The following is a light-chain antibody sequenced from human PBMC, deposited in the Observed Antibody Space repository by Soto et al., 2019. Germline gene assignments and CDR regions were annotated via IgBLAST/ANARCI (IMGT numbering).Light chain of an antibody. J-gene: IGKJ4*01. V-gene: IGKV1-5*01. CDR1: QSISSW. CDR2: AAS. CDR3: QEYYSYPLT. Sequence: DMQMAESPSTLSAAVGGIVTITCRASQSISSWLAWYQQKPGKAPKLLIYAASTLQSGVPSRFSGSGSGTDFTLTLSCLQSEDFATYYCQEYYSYPLTFGGGTKVDIK.